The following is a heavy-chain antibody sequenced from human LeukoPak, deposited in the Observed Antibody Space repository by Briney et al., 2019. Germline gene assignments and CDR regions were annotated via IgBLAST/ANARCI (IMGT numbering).Heavy chain of an antibody. D-gene: IGHD3-9*01. CDR2: ISSSGSTI. CDR3: AREDRYYDILTGYYFEGFDY. J-gene: IGHJ4*02. CDR1: GFTFSGYE. Sequence: GGSLRLSCAASGFTFSGYEMNWVRQAPGKGLDWVSYISSSGSTIYYADSVKGRFTISRDNAKNSLYLQINSLRAEDTAVYYCAREDRYYDILTGYYFEGFDYWGQGTLVTVSS. V-gene: IGHV3-48*03.